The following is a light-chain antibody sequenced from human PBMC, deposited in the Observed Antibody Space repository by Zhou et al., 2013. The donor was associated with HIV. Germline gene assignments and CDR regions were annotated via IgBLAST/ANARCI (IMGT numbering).Light chain of an antibody. CDR3: QQYGTSPWT. Sequence: EIVLTQSPGTLSLPPGDRTTLSCRASQRITRNYLAWYQQKPGQPPRLLMYGASTRATGISDRFSGSGSGTDFTLTITRVGSQDSGVYYCQQYGTSPWTFGQGTKVE. CDR2: GAS. CDR1: QRITRNY. J-gene: IGKJ1*01. V-gene: IGKV3-20*01.